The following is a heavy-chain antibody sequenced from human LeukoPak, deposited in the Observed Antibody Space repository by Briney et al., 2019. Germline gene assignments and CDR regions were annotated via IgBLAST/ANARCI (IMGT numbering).Heavy chain of an antibody. V-gene: IGHV3-66*04. CDR2: IYSGGST. CDR3: ARHTSSPGEGMDV. Sequence: PGGSLRLSCAASGFTFSINDMSWVRQAPGKGLEWVSVIYSGGSTNYADSVKGRFTISRDNSKNTLYLQMNSLRAEDTAVYYCARHTSSPGEGMDVWGQGTTVTVSS. CDR1: GFTFSIND. D-gene: IGHD3-16*01. J-gene: IGHJ6*02.